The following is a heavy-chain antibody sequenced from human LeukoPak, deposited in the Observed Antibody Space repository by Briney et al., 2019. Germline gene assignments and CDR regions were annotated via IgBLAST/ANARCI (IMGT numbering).Heavy chain of an antibody. J-gene: IGHJ4*02. Sequence: ATVKFSCKASGYTFTDYYMHWVQQAPGKGLEWMGRVDPEDGETIYAEKFQGRVTITADTSTDTAYMELSSLRSEDTAVYYCATDSSYSGSYYRVYWGQGTLVTVSS. D-gene: IGHD1-26*01. V-gene: IGHV1-69-2*01. CDR3: ATDSSYSGSYYRVY. CDR2: VDPEDGET. CDR1: GYTFTDYY.